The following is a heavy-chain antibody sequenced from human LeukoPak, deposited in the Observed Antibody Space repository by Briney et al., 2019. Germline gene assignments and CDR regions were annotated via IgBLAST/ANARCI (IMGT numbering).Heavy chain of an antibody. CDR3: AKEGSSGWYLWGHFDY. V-gene: IGHV3-23*01. J-gene: IGHJ4*02. Sequence: PGGSLRLSCAASGFTFSSYAMSWVRKAPGKGLEGFSALSGSGGSTYYADSVKGRFTISRDNSKNTLYLQMNSVRAEDTAVYYCAKEGSSGWYLWGHFDYWGQGTLVTVSS. D-gene: IGHD6-19*01. CDR2: LSGSGGST. CDR1: GFTFSSYA.